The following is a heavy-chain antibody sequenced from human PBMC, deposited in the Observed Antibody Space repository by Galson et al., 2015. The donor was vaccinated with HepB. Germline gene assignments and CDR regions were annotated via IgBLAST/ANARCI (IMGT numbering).Heavy chain of an antibody. CDR3: ARGGIAAAGRNLDY. Sequence: CAISGDSVFSNRAAWNWIRQSPSRGLEWLGRTYYRSKWYNDYAESVKSRITISPDTPKNQFSLQLNSVTPEDTAVYYCARGGIAAAGRNLDYWGQGTLVTVSS. J-gene: IGHJ4*02. D-gene: IGHD6-13*01. CDR2: TYYRSKWYN. V-gene: IGHV6-1*01. CDR1: GDSVFSNRAA.